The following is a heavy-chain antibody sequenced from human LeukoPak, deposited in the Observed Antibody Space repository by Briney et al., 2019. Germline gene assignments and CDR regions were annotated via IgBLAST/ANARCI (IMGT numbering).Heavy chain of an antibody. Sequence: ASVKVSCKASGGTFSSYAISWVRQASGQGLEWMGGIIPIFGTANYAQKFQGRVTMTTDTSTSTAYMELRSLRSDDTAVYYCARAGGSYFSYYYYMDVWGKGTTVTVSS. V-gene: IGHV1-69*05. CDR2: IIPIFGTA. D-gene: IGHD1-26*01. J-gene: IGHJ6*03. CDR1: GGTFSSYA. CDR3: ARAGGSYFSYYYYMDV.